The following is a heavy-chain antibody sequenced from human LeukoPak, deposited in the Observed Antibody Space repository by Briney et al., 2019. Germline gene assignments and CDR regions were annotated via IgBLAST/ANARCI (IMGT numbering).Heavy chain of an antibody. D-gene: IGHD3-10*01. J-gene: IGHJ6*02. V-gene: IGHV4-59*08. CDR3: ARQSPWFGEPDV. CDR1: GGSISSYY. CDR2: IYYSGST. Sequence: PSETLSLTCTVSGGSISSYYWSWIRQPPGKELEWIGYIYYSGSTNYNPSLKSRVTISVDTSQNQFSLKLSSVTAADTAVYYCARQSPWFGEPDVWGQGTTVTVSS.